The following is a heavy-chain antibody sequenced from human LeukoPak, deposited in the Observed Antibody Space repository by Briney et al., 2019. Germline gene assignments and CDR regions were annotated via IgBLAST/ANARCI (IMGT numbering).Heavy chain of an antibody. J-gene: IGHJ6*03. Sequence: GGSLKISCKGSGYSFTSYWIGWVRQMPGKGLEWMGIIYPGDSDTRYSPPFQGQVTISADKSINTAYLQWSSLKASDTAMYFCARRDAYYFYMDVWGTGTTVTISS. V-gene: IGHV5-51*01. CDR2: IYPGDSDT. CDR1: GYSFTSYW. CDR3: ARRDAYYFYMDV.